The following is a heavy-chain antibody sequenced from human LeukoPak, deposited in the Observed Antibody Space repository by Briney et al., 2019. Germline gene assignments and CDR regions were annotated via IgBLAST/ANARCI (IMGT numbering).Heavy chain of an antibody. Sequence: ETLSLTCTVSGGSISSSSYYWGWIRQPPGKGPEWVANIKQDGSEKYYVDSVKGRFTISRDNAKNSLYLQMNSLRAEDTAVYYCARDQIRSSSWYDAFDYWGQGTLVTVSS. CDR3: ARDQIRSSSWYDAFDY. D-gene: IGHD6-13*01. J-gene: IGHJ4*02. CDR2: IKQDGSEK. V-gene: IGHV3-7*01. CDR1: GGSISSSSYY.